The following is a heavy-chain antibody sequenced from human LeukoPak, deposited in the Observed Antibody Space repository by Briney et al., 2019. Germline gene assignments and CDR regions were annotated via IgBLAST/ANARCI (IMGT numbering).Heavy chain of an antibody. CDR1: GGSISTYY. CDR3: ARGGYSYGWPYYYYYMDV. Sequence: SETLSLTCTVSGGSISTYYWSWIRQPPGKGLERIGYIYYSGSTNYNPSLKSRVTISVDTSKNQFSLKLSSVTAADTAVYYCARGGYSYGWPYYYYYMDVWGKGTTVTVSS. V-gene: IGHV4-59*01. CDR2: IYYSGST. J-gene: IGHJ6*03. D-gene: IGHD5-18*01.